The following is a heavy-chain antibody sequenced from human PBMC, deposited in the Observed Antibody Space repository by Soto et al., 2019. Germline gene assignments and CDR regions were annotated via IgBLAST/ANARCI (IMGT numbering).Heavy chain of an antibody. CDR2: IYTSGST. V-gene: IGHV4-4*07. D-gene: IGHD2-8*01. CDR1: GGSISSYY. Sequence: QVQLQESGPGLVKPSETLSLTCTVSGGSISSYYWSWIRQPAGKGLEWIGRIYTSGSTNYNPSLKSRVTMSVDTSKNQFSLKLSSVTAADTAVYYCARDAAGGARWSGLGYCTNGVCYKRADSYGMDVWGQGTTVTVSS. J-gene: IGHJ6*02. CDR3: ARDAAGGARWSGLGYCTNGVCYKRADSYGMDV.